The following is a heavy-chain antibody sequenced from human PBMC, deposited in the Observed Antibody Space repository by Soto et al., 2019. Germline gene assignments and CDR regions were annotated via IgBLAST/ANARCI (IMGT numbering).Heavy chain of an antibody. Sequence: SETLSLTCTVSGGSISSYYWSWIRQPPGKGLEWIGYIYYSGSTNYNPSLKSRVTISVDTSKNQFSLKLSSVTAADTAVYYCARGITYYDILTGSWFDPWGQGTLVTVSS. V-gene: IGHV4-59*01. CDR3: ARGITYYDILTGSWFDP. J-gene: IGHJ5*02. CDR2: IYYSGST. CDR1: GGSISSYY. D-gene: IGHD3-9*01.